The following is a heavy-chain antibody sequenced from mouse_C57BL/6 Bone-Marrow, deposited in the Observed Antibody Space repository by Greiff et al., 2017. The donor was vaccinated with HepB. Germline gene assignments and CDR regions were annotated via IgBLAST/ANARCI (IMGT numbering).Heavy chain of an antibody. Sequence: QVQLQQPGAELVRPGTSVKLSCKASGYTFTSYWMHWVKQRPGQGLEWIGVIDPSDSYTNYNQKFKGKATLTVDTSSSTAYMQPGSLTSADSAVYYCARGRATIVTDGHWYFDVWGTGTTVTVSS. D-gene: IGHD2-5*01. CDR3: ARGRATIVTDGHWYFDV. CDR1: GYTFTSYW. J-gene: IGHJ1*03. CDR2: IDPSDSYT. V-gene: IGHV1-59*01.